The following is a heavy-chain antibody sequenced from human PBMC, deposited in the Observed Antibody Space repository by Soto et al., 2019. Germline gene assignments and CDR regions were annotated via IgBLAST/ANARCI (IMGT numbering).Heavy chain of an antibody. V-gene: IGHV1-18*01. CDR3: AKDAVGGFPNWFDS. D-gene: IGHD1-26*01. CDR2: ISACNGNT. J-gene: IGHJ5*01. Sequence: GASVKVSCKASGYIFTSYGITWVRQAPGQGLEWMGWISACNGNTNYAQKFQGRVAISRDTSATTVYMELSSLTSEDTAVYYCAKDAVGGFPNWFDSWGQGTLVTVSA. CDR1: GYIFTSYG.